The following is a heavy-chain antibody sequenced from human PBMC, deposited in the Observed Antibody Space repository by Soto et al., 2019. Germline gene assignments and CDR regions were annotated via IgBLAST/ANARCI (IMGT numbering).Heavy chain of an antibody. CDR3: ARDMTLAYYDFWSGYYRPFDY. D-gene: IGHD3-3*01. J-gene: IGHJ4*02. CDR1: GYTFTSYG. V-gene: IGHV1-18*01. Sequence: VKVSCKASGYTFTSYGISWVRQAPGQGLEWMGWISAYNGNTNYAQKLQGRVTMTTDTSTSTAYMELRSLRSDDTAVYYCARDMTLAYYDFWSGYYRPFDYWGQGTLVTVSS. CDR2: ISAYNGNT.